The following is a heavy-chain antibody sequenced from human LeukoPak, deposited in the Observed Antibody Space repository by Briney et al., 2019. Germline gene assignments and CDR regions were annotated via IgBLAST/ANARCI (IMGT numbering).Heavy chain of an antibody. CDR2: ISSSSSYI. D-gene: IGHD1-26*01. Sequence: AGSLRLSCAASGFTFSSYSMNWVRQAPGKGLEWVSSISSSSSYIYYADSVKGRFTISRDNAKNSLYLQMNSLRAEDTAVYYCARISAVGATELDYWGQGTLVTVSS. V-gene: IGHV3-21*01. CDR3: ARISAVGATELDY. J-gene: IGHJ4*02. CDR1: GFTFSSYS.